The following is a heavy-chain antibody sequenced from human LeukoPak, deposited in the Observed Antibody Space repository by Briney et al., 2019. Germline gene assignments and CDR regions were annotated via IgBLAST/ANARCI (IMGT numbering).Heavy chain of an antibody. V-gene: IGHV4-30-2*01. CDR2: IYHSGST. CDR3: ARGSFGNYYDILTGPFDY. CDR1: GGSISSGGYY. D-gene: IGHD3-9*01. Sequence: PSETLSLTCTVSGGSISSGGYYWSWIRQPPGKGLEWIGYIYHSGSTYYNPSLKSRVTISVDRSKNQFSLKLSSVTAADTAVYYCARGSFGNYYDILTGPFDYWGQGTLVTVSS. J-gene: IGHJ4*02.